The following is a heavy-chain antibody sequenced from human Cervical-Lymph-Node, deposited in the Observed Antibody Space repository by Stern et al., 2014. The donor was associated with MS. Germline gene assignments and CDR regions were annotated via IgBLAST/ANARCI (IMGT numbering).Heavy chain of an antibody. Sequence: VQLQESGPGLVKPSQTLSLTCTVSGGSISSGGYYWSWIRQHPGKGLEWIGYIYYSGSTYYNPSLKSRVTISVDTSKNQFSLKLSSVTAADTAVYYCAREDTAMGYFDYWGQGTLVTVSS. D-gene: IGHD5-18*01. V-gene: IGHV4-31*03. CDR3: AREDTAMGYFDY. J-gene: IGHJ4*02. CDR1: GGSISSGGYY. CDR2: IYYSGST.